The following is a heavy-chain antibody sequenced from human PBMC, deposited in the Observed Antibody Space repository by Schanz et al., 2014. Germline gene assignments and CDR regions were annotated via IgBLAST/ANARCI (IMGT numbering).Heavy chain of an antibody. CDR1: GFTFSSYW. J-gene: IGHJ6*02. V-gene: IGHV3-74*01. Sequence: EVQLVESGGGLVQPGGSLRLSCAASGFTFSSYWMHWVRQAPGKGLVWVSRINSDGSTTIYADSVKGRFTIPRDNAKTTLYLQMKSLRAEDTAVYYCARPLGTNYYYYGLDVWGQGTTVTVSS. CDR3: ARPLGTNYYYYGLDV. CDR2: INSDGSTT.